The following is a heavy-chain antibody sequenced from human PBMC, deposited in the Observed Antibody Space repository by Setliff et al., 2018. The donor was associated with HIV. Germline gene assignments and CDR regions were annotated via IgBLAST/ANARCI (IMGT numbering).Heavy chain of an antibody. CDR1: GGSINSHY. D-gene: IGHD3-10*01. J-gene: IGHJ4*02. CDR2: LNHGGTT. V-gene: IGHV4-59*11. Sequence: PSATLSLTCTVSGGSINSHYWSWIRQSPGEGLEWIGTLNHGGTTDYNPSLKSRVTISADTSTNQFSLKLSSTTAADTAVYFCAVVRGANYWGQGTMVTVSS. CDR3: AVVRGANY.